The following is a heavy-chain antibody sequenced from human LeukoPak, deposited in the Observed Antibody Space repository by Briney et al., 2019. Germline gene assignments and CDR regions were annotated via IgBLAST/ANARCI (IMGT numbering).Heavy chain of an antibody. J-gene: IGHJ3*02. CDR2: MNPNSGNT. Sequence: GASVKVSCKASGYTFTSYDINWVRQATGQGLEWMGWMNPNSGNTGYAQKFQGRVTITRNTSISTAYMELSSLRSEDTAVYYCARGSITIFGVVMNDAFDIWGQGTMVTVSS. V-gene: IGHV1-8*01. CDR1: GYTFTSYD. CDR3: ARGSITIFGVVMNDAFDI. D-gene: IGHD3-3*01.